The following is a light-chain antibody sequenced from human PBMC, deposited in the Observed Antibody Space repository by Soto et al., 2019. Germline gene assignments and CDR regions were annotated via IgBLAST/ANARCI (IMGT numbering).Light chain of an antibody. J-gene: IGKJ2*01. CDR1: QRISGY. Sequence: DIQMTQSPSSLSASVGDRVTITCRASQRISGYLHGTRQKPGKAPKLLIYSASSLQSGVPSRFSGSGSGTDFTLTISSRQPEDFATYYCQLSYSTPSTFGQEPNLEIK. V-gene: IGKV1-39*01. CDR2: SAS. CDR3: QLSYSTPST.